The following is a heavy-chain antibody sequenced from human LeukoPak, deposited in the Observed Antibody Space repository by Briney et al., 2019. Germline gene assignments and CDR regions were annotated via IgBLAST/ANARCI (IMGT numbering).Heavy chain of an antibody. J-gene: IGHJ4*02. CDR1: GFTFSSYW. Sequence: PGGSLRLSCAASGFTFSSYWMSWVRQAPGKGLEWVANIKQDGSEKYYVDSVKGRFTISRDNAKNSLYLQMNSLRAEDTAVYYCARGGLYYGSGSPAFDYWGQGTLVTVSS. CDR3: ARGGLYYGSGSPAFDY. V-gene: IGHV3-7*01. D-gene: IGHD3-10*01. CDR2: IKQDGSEK.